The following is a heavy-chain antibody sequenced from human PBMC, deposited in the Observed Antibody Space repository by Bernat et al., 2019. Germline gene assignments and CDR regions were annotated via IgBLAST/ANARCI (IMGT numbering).Heavy chain of an antibody. J-gene: IGHJ4*02. V-gene: IGHV3-33*01. Sequence: QVQLVESGGGVCQPGRSLRLSCAASGFTFSSYGVRWVRQAPGKGLEGVAVIWDDGSNQDYSAPVKCRFTSSRDNSKNTLCLQMNRLRAEDTAVYYCAREQSIAAYIDYWGQGTLVTVSS. CDR1: GFTFSSYG. CDR3: AREQSIAAYIDY. CDR2: IWDDGSNQ. D-gene: IGHD6-6*01.